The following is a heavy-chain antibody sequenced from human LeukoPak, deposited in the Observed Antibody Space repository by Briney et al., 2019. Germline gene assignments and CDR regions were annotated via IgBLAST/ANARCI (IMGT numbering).Heavy chain of an antibody. D-gene: IGHD2-2*01. V-gene: IGHV4-59*01. CDR2: IYYSGST. CDR3: ARLDIVVVPAASYFDY. J-gene: IGHJ4*02. Sequence: SETLSLTCTVSGGSISSYCWIWIRQPPGKGLEWIGYIYYSGSTNYNPSLKSRVTVSVDTSKNQFSLKLGSVTAADTAVYYCARLDIVVVPAASYFDYWGQGTLVTVSS. CDR1: GGSISSYC.